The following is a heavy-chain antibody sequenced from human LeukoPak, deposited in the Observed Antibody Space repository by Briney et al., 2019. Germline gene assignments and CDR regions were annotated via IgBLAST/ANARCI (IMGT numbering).Heavy chain of an antibody. V-gene: IGHV1-2*02. CDR2: IKPKSGDT. CDR3: VRGPSCYDSVDV. J-gene: IGHJ6*03. CDR1: RVPFIVYY. Sequence: ASVKDSCKAPRVPFIVYYVCRVRQAPGQGLECMGWIKPKSGDTNNAQKFEGRVTMTRDTSISTAYMELSGLRADDTAVYHCVRGPSCYDSVDVWGKGTTVIVSS. D-gene: IGHD1-1*01.